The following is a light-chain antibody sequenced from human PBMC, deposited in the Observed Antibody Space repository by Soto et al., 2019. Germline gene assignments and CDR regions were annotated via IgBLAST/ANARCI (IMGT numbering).Light chain of an antibody. Sequence: DIQMTQSPSSLSSSVGDRVTVTCLASQSISSYLNWYQQKPGKAPKVLIYDASSLQSGVPSRFSGSGSGTDFTLTISSLEPEDFAVYYCQQRANWPPVTFGQGTKVDIK. CDR3: QQRANWPPVT. CDR2: DAS. CDR1: QSISSY. V-gene: IGKV1-39*01. J-gene: IGKJ1*01.